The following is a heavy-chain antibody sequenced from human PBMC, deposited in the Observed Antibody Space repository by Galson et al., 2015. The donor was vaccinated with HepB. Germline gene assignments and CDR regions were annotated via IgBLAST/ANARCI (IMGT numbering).Heavy chain of an antibody. CDR3: ARLNFGDSFFDF. J-gene: IGHJ4*02. CDR1: GDSITTGVYY. V-gene: IGHV4-31*03. Sequence: TLSLTCSVAGDSITTGVYYWSWVRQHPGKGLQWLASIFHTGSTLYNPSLKSRLQISIDTSENQFSLNLNSVTAADTAVYYCARLNFGDSFFDFWGPGTLVAISS. D-gene: IGHD4-17*01. CDR2: IFHTGST.